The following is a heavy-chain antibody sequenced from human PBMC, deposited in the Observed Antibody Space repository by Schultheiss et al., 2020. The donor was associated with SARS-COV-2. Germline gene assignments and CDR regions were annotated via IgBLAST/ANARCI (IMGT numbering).Heavy chain of an antibody. D-gene: IGHD6-19*01. CDR2: IHHSGST. CDR1: GFTFSSYA. CDR3: ASEAAVAGLGY. Sequence: SCAASGFTFSSYAMHWVRQPPGKGLEWIGEIHHSGSTNYNPSLKSRVTISVDTSKNQFSLKLSSVTAADTAVYYCASEAAVAGLGYWGQGTLVTVSS. V-gene: IGHV4-34*09. J-gene: IGHJ4*02.